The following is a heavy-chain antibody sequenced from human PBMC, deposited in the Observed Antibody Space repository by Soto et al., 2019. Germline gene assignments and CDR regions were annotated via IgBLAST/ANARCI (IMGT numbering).Heavy chain of an antibody. CDR1: GDSVSSNSAA. Sequence: SQTLSLTCVISGDSVSSNSAAWNWIRQSPSRGLEWLGRTYYRSKWYNDYAVSVKSRITINPDTSKNQFSLKLSSVTAADTAVYYCARGRNYNDFWSGYKPVDHWGQGTQVTVSS. CDR2: TYYRSKWYN. D-gene: IGHD3-3*01. J-gene: IGHJ4*02. CDR3: ARGRNYNDFWSGYKPVDH. V-gene: IGHV6-1*01.